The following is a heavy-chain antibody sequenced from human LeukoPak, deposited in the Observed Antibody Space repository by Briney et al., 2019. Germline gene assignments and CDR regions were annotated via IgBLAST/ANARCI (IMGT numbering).Heavy chain of an antibody. CDR1: GVTFSSYV. J-gene: IGHJ4*02. CDR2: ISGSGGGT. Sequence: GGSLRLSCEASGVTFSSYVMSWVRQAPGKGPEWGSGISGSGGGTYYADSVKGWFAISRDNSKSTLYLQMNSLRAEDTAVYYCAKLGSSGWYGSLDYWGQGTLVTVSS. CDR3: AKLGSSGWYGSLDY. D-gene: IGHD6-19*01. V-gene: IGHV3-23*01.